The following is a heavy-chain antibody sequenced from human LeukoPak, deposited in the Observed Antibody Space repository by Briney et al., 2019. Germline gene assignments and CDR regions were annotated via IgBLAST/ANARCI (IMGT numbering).Heavy chain of an antibody. Sequence: GGSLRLSCAASGFTFSSYWMHWVRQAPGKGLEWVSAISGSGGSTYYADSVKGRFTISRDNSKNTLYLQMNSLRAEDTAVYYCAKVGNTYYYDSSGYYWGAFDIWGQGTMVTVSS. CDR3: AKVGNTYYYDSSGYYWGAFDI. J-gene: IGHJ3*02. CDR2: ISGSGGST. CDR1: GFTFSSYW. D-gene: IGHD3-22*01. V-gene: IGHV3-23*01.